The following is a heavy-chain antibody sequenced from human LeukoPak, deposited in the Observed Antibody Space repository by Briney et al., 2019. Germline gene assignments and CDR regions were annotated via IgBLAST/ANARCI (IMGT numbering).Heavy chain of an antibody. CDR3: ARSMDILNKFEY. CDR1: GYTFTGYY. V-gene: IGHV1-2*02. D-gene: IGHD2-2*03. Sequence: GASVKVSCKAPGYTFTGYYMHWVRQAPGQGLEWLGWINPNSGGTYYAQKFQGRVTMTWDTSISTAYMELSRLRSDDTAIYYCARSMDILNKFEYWGQGTLVTVSS. J-gene: IGHJ4*02. CDR2: INPNSGGT.